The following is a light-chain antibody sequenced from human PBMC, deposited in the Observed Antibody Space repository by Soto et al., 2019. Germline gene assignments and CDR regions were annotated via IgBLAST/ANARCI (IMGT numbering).Light chain of an antibody. J-gene: IGKJ2*01. CDR1: QSISVH. CDR3: QQSYITPYT. CDR2: AAS. Sequence: DLQMTQSPSSLSASVGDTVTITCRASQSISVHLNWYQQKPGKVPKLLIYAASNLQSGVPSSFSGSGSETDFALTISSLQPEDFATYYCQQSYITPYTFGQGTKLLIK. V-gene: IGKV1-39*01.